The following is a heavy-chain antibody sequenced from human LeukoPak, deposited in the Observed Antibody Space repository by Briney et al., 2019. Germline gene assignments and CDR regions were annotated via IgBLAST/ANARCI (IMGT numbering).Heavy chain of an antibody. CDR2: ISWNSGSI. J-gene: IGHJ4*02. D-gene: IGHD5-12*01. V-gene: IGHV3-9*01. CDR3: AKDATALYSGYDLFFDY. CDR1: GFTFDDYA. Sequence: GGSLRLSCAASGFTFDDYAMHWVRQAPGKGLEWVSGISWNSGSIGYADSVKGRFTISRDNAKDSLYLQMNSLRAEDTALYYCAKDATALYSGYDLFFDYWGQGTLVTVSS.